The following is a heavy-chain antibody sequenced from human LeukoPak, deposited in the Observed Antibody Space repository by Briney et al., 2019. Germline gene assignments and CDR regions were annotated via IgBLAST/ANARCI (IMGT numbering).Heavy chain of an antibody. J-gene: IGHJ4*02. D-gene: IGHD6-13*01. CDR2: IYYSGST. Sequence: TLSLTCTVSGGSISSGDYYWGWIREPPGKGLEWIGYIYYSGSTYYNPSLKSRVTISVDTSKNQFSLKLSSLTFADTALYYCARVTSSSWDPFFDYWGQGTLVTVSS. V-gene: IGHV4-30-4*08. CDR1: GGSISSGDYY. CDR3: ARVTSSSWDPFFDY.